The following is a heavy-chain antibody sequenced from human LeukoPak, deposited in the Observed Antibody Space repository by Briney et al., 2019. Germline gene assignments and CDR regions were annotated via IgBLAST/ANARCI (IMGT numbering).Heavy chain of an antibody. Sequence: GGSLRLSCAASGFIFSSFDMNWVRQAPGKGLEWVSYISTSGSPIYYADSVKGRFTLSRDNAKNSLYLQMNSPRAEDTAVYYCARSNWGHYAFDIWGQGTMVTVSS. CDR2: ISTSGSPI. J-gene: IGHJ3*02. CDR1: GFIFSSFD. D-gene: IGHD7-27*01. CDR3: ARSNWGHYAFDI. V-gene: IGHV3-48*03.